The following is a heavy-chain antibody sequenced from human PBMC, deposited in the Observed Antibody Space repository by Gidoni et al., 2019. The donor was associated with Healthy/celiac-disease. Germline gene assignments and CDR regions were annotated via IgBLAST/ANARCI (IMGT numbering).Heavy chain of an antibody. CDR3: AKGSWRGYMDV. Sequence: AVISYDGSTKYYADSVKGRFTISRDNSKTTLYLQMNSLRAEDTAVYYCAKGSWRGYMDVWGKGTTVTVSS. D-gene: IGHD1-26*01. CDR2: ISYDGSTK. J-gene: IGHJ6*03. V-gene: IGHV3-30*18.